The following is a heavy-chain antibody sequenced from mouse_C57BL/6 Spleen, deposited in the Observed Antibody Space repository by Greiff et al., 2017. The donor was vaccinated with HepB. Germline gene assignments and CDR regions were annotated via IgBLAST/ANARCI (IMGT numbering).Heavy chain of an antibody. V-gene: IGHV5-4*01. CDR3: ARERGQGFAY. Sequence: EVNLVESGGGLVKPGGSLKLSCAASGFTFSSYAMSWVRQTPEKRLEWVATISDGGSYTYYPDNVKGRFTISRDNAKNNLYLQMSHLKSEDTARYYCARERGQGFAYWGQGTLVTVSA. J-gene: IGHJ3*01. CDR2: ISDGGSYT. CDR1: GFTFSSYA.